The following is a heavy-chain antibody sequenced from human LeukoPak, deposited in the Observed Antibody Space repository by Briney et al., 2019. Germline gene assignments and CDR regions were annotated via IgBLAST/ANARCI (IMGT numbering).Heavy chain of an antibody. V-gene: IGHV3-30*03. D-gene: IGHD6-13*01. CDR3: AREEHSSSWYSSFDY. J-gene: IGHJ4*02. CDR1: GFTFSSYG. CDR2: ISYDGSNK. Sequence: GGSLRLSCAASGFTFSSYGMHWVRQAPGKGLEWVAVISYDGSNKYYADSVKGRFTISRDNSKNTLYLQMNSLRAEDTAVYYCAREEHSSSWYSSFDYWGQGTLVTVSS.